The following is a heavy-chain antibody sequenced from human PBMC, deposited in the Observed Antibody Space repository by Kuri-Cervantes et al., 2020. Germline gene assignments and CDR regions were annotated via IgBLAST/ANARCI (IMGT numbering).Heavy chain of an antibody. CDR3: ARDRSGYLALRGWYFDL. D-gene: IGHD3-10*01. V-gene: IGHV4-34*01. Sequence: SETLSLTCTVSGGSISSYCWSWIRQPAGKGLEWIGEINHSGRTNYNPSFKSRVTISVDTSKNQFSLKLSSVTAADTAVYYCARDRSGYLALRGWYFDLWGRGTLVTVSS. CDR2: INHSGRT. J-gene: IGHJ2*01. CDR1: GGSISSYC.